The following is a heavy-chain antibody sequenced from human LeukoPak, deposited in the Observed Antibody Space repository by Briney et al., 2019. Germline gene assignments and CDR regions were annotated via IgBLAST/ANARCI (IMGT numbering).Heavy chain of an antibody. CDR3: ARDGPTMIVVVENWFDP. J-gene: IGHJ5*02. V-gene: IGHV1-2*02. CDR1: GYTFTGYY. Sequence: ASVKVSCKASGYTFTGYYMHWVRQAPGQGLEWMGWINPNSGGTNYAQKFQGRVTMTRDTSISTAYMELSRLRSDDTAVYYCARDGPTMIVVVENWFDPWGRGTLVTVSS. CDR2: INPNSGGT. D-gene: IGHD3-22*01.